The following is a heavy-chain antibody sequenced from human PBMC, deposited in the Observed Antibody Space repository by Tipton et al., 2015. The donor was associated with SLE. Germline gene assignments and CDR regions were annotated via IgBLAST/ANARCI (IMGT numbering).Heavy chain of an antibody. CDR1: GFTFSSYA. CDR3: ARELTDDAFDI. D-gene: IGHD1-14*01. Sequence: SLRLSCAASGFTFSSYAMHWVRQAPGKGLEWVAVISYDGSNKYYADSVKGRFTISRDNSKNTLYLQMNSLRAEDTAVYYCARELTDDAFDIWGQGTMVTVSS. J-gene: IGHJ3*02. V-gene: IGHV3-30-3*01. CDR2: ISYDGSNK.